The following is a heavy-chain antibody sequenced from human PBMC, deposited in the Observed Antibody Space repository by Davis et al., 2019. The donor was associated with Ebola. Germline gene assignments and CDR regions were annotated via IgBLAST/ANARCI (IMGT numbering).Heavy chain of an antibody. V-gene: IGHV3-21*01. CDR3: ARGRGGKSRYGMDV. J-gene: IGHJ6*02. Sequence: GGSLRLSCAASGFTFSSYGMNWVRQAPGKGLEWVSSISSSSSYIYYADSVKGRFTISRDNAKNSLYLQMNSLRAEEPAVYYCARGRGGKSRYGMDVWGQGTTVTVSS. CDR2: ISSSSSYI. CDR1: GFTFSSYG. D-gene: IGHD4-23*01.